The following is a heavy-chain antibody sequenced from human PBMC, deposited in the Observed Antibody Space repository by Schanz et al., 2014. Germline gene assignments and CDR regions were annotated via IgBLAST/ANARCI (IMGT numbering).Heavy chain of an antibody. Sequence: QVQLVDSGGGLVKPGGSLRLSCTASGFPFSDYFMAWIRQPPGRGLEWVSYIGNGGVTIYYADSVKGRFTISRDNSKNSRYLQTNSLRAEDTAVYYCARIGGSVFDYWAQGTLVTVSS. CDR2: IGNGGVTI. D-gene: IGHD3-10*01. J-gene: IGHJ4*02. CDR1: GFPFSDYF. CDR3: ARIGGSVFDY. V-gene: IGHV3-11*01.